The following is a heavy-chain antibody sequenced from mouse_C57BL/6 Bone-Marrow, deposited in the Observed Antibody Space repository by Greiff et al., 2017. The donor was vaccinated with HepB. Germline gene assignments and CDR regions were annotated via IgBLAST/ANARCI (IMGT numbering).Heavy chain of an antibody. CDR1: GFTFSNYW. D-gene: IGHD1-1*01. CDR2: IRLKSDNYAT. CDR3: TGGYGSSSFAY. J-gene: IGHJ3*01. V-gene: IGHV6-3*01. Sequence: EVKFEESGGGLVQPGGSMKLSCVASGFTFSNYWMNWVRQSPEKGLEWVAQIRLKSDNYATHYAESVKGRFTISRDDSKSSVYLQMNNLRAEDTGIYYCTGGYGSSSFAYWGQGTLVTVSA.